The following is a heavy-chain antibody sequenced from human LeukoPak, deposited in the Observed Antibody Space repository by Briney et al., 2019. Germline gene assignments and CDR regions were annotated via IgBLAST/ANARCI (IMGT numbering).Heavy chain of an antibody. J-gene: IGHJ3*01. CDR3: ARDEASSKANAFDA. V-gene: IGHV1-2*02. D-gene: IGHD6-6*01. Sequence: ASVKVSCKASGYTFIGYYMHWVRQAPGQGPEWMGWINLNSGGTNYAQKFQGRVTMTRDTSISTAYMELSRLRSDDTAVYYCARDEASSKANAFDAWGQGTMVIVSS. CDR2: INLNSGGT. CDR1: GYTFIGYY.